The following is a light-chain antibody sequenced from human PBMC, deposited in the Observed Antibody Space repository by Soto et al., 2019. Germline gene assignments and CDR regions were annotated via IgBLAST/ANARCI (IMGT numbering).Light chain of an antibody. J-gene: IGKJ1*01. CDR3: QQCYDWPPWT. Sequence: EIVLTQSPATLSLSPGETATLSCRASQSTKGNLIWYQQKPGQAPRRLIYGASTRATGTPARFSGSGSGTEFTLTISSLQSEDFAVYYCQQCYDWPPWTFGQGTKIEI. CDR1: QSTKGN. V-gene: IGKV3D-15*01. CDR2: GAS.